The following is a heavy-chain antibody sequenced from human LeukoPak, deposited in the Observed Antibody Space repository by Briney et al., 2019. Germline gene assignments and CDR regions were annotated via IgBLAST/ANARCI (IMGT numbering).Heavy chain of an antibody. CDR3: ARDAHGRVAPIRGYYYGMDV. J-gene: IGHJ6*02. D-gene: IGHD5-12*01. V-gene: IGHV1-69*13. Sequence: SVKVSCTASGGTFSSYAISWVRQAPGQGLEWMGGIMPIFGTANYAQKFQGRVTITADESTSTAYMELNSLRSGDTAVYYCARDAHGRVAPIRGYYYGMDVWGQGTTVTVSS. CDR1: GGTFSSYA. CDR2: IMPIFGTA.